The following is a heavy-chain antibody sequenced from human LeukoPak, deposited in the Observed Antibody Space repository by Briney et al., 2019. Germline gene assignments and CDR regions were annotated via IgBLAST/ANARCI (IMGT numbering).Heavy chain of an antibody. CDR3: ARVYYYYDSRGILTLYLYY. D-gene: IGHD3-22*01. CDR1: GYTFTSYY. J-gene: IGHJ4*02. V-gene: IGHV1-2*02. Sequence: GASVKVSCKTSGYTFTSYYMHWVRQAPGQGLEWMGWINPTSGGTNYAQKVQGRVTMTRDTSISTAYMELSRLRADDTAVYYCARVYYYYDSRGILTLYLYYWGEGTLVTVSS. CDR2: INPTSGGT.